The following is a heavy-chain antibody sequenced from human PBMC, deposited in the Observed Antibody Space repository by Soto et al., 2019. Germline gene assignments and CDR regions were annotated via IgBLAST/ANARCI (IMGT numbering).Heavy chain of an antibody. J-gene: IGHJ6*02. Sequence: GGSLRLSCAASGFTFSSYALSWVRQAPGKGLEWVSAISGSGGSTYYADSVKGRFTISRDNSKNTLYLQMNSLRAEDTAVYYCAKDWGTTELYGMDVWGQGTTVTVSS. V-gene: IGHV3-23*01. CDR2: ISGSGGST. D-gene: IGHD4-4*01. CDR3: AKDWGTTELYGMDV. CDR1: GFTFSSYA.